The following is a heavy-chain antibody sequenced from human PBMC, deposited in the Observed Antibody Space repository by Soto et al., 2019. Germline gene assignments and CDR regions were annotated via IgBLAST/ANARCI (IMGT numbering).Heavy chain of an antibody. V-gene: IGHV3-30*03. CDR2: ISSDGNHQ. CDR1: GFMFNDYA. CDR3: SRGTYYPQSSGLHADY. D-gene: IGHD3-22*01. Sequence: HPGGSLRLSCATSGFMFNDYAMYWVRQAPGQGLEWVAMISSDGNHQFYVDNVRGRFTVSRDNSKNTLNLQMNSLRPEDTAVYYCSRGTYYPQSSGLHADYWGPGTVVTVSS. J-gene: IGHJ4*02.